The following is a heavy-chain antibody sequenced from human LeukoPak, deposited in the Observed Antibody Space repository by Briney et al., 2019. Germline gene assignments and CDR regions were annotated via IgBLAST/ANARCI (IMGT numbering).Heavy chain of an antibody. CDR1: GYTFTSYG. CDR2: ISAYNGNT. CDR3: ARDHCSSTSCPLNWFDP. V-gene: IGHV1-18*01. D-gene: IGHD2-2*01. J-gene: IGHJ5*02. Sequence: ASVKVSCKASGYTFTSYGISWVRQAPGQGLEWMGWISAYNGNTNYAQKLQGRVTMTTDTSTSTAYMELRSLRSDATAVYYCARDHCSSTSCPLNWFDPWGQGTLVTVSS.